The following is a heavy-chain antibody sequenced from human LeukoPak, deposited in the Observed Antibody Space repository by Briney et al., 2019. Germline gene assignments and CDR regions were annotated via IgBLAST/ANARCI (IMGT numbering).Heavy chain of an antibody. CDR1: GFTFSSYN. J-gene: IGHJ6*03. CDR3: ARDPYSGNYGPYYYYYMDV. D-gene: IGHD1-26*01. CDR2: ITSSSSYI. V-gene: IGHV3-21*06. Sequence: GGSLRLSCAASGFTFSSYNMNWVRQALGKGPEWVSSITSSSSYIYYADSVKGRFTISRDNAKNSLYLQMDSLRVEDTAVYYCARDPYSGNYGPYYYYYMDVWGKGTTVTISS.